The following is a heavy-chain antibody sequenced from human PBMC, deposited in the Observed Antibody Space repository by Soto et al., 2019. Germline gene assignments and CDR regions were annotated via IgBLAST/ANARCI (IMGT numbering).Heavy chain of an antibody. CDR3: ARRTGGNSAWFDP. CDR2: IYYSGST. Sequence: QVQLQESGPGLVKPSQTLSLTCTVSGGSINSGGYYWSWIRQHPGKGLEWIGYIYYSGSTYYNPSLKSRVTISVDTSKNQFSLKLSSVTAADTAVYYCARRTGGNSAWFDPWGQGTLVTVSS. CDR1: GGSINSGGYY. J-gene: IGHJ5*02. D-gene: IGHD2-21*02. V-gene: IGHV4-31*03.